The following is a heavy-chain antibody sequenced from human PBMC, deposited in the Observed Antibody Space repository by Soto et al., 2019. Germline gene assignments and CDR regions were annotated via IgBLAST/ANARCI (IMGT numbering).Heavy chain of an antibody. D-gene: IGHD3-10*01. CDR3: ARGVTLVRGVIHTPYFDY. CDR2: IYYSGST. CDR1: GGSISSGNYY. V-gene: IGHV4-31*03. Sequence: SSETLCLTCTVSGGSISSGNYYWSWIRQHPGKGLEWIGYIYYSGSTYYNPSLKSRVTISVDTSKNQFSLKLSSVTAADTAVYYCARGVTLVRGVIHTPYFDYWGQGALVTVSS. J-gene: IGHJ4*02.